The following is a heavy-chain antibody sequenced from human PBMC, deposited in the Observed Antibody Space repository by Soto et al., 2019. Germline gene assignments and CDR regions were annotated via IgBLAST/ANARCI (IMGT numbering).Heavy chain of an antibody. J-gene: IGHJ5*02. CDR1: GGSFSGYY. Sequence: SETLSLTCAVYGGSFSGYYWSWIRQPPGKGLEWIGEINHSGSTNYNPSLKSRVTISVDTSKNQFSLKLSSVTAADTAVYYCARASPLLRYFDWPLRDWFDPWGQGTLVTVSS. CDR3: ARASPLLRYFDWPLRDWFDP. CDR2: INHSGST. V-gene: IGHV4-34*01. D-gene: IGHD3-9*01.